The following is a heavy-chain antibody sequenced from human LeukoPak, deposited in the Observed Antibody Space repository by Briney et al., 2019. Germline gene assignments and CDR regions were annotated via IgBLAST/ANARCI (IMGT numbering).Heavy chain of an antibody. Sequence: ASVKVSCKASGYTFTSYGISWVRRAPGQGREWMGWISAYNGNTNCAQKLQGRVAMTTDTSTSTAYMELRSLRSDDAAVYYCARGFDHYDFWSGFPASGEWFDPWGQGTLVTVSS. D-gene: IGHD3-3*01. CDR3: ARGFDHYDFWSGFPASGEWFDP. CDR2: ISAYNGNT. J-gene: IGHJ5*02. CDR1: GYTFTSYG. V-gene: IGHV1-18*01.